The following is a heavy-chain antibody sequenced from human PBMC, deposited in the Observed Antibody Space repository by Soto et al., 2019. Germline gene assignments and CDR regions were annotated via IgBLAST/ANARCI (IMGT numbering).Heavy chain of an antibody. Sequence: QVQLVQSGAEVKKPGSSVKVSCKAPGGTFSSYAISWVRQAPGQGLEWMGGVIPIFGTAKYAQKFQGRVTITADECTSTGYMELRSRRSEDTAMYYCARSQGGSSSLDIYYYYYYGMDVWGQGTTVTVSS. D-gene: IGHD2-15*01. CDR1: GGTFSSYA. J-gene: IGHJ6*02. CDR3: ARSQGGSSSLDIYYYYYYGMDV. CDR2: VIPIFGTA. V-gene: IGHV1-69*01.